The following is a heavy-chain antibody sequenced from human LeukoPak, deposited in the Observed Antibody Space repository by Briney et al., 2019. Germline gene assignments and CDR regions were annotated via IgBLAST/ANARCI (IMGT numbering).Heavy chain of an antibody. CDR3: ARDNSVGDNAWWFDP. J-gene: IGHJ5*02. CDR2: INPTGGST. D-gene: IGHD1-26*01. Sequence: ASVKVSCKASGYTFTSYYMHWGRQAPGQGLEWMGLINPTGGSTGYAQKFQGRVTMTRDMSTSTDYMELSSVRSEDTAIYYCARDNSVGDNAWWFDPWGQGTLVTVSS. CDR1: GYTFTSYY. V-gene: IGHV1-46*01.